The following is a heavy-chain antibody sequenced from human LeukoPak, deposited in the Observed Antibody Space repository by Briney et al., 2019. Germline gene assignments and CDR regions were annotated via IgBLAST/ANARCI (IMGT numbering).Heavy chain of an antibody. V-gene: IGHV3-7*01. Sequence: GGSLRLSCAASGFTFSGYWMSWVRQAPGKGLEWVANIKQDGSEKYYVDSVKGRFTISRDNAKNSLYLQMNSLRAEDTAVYYCARDRAAAGGTFDYWGQGTLVTVSS. CDR1: GFTFSGYW. D-gene: IGHD6-13*01. CDR2: IKQDGSEK. J-gene: IGHJ4*02. CDR3: ARDRAAAGGTFDY.